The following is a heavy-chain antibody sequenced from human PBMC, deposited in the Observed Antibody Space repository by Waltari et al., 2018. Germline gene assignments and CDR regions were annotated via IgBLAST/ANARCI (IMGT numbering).Heavy chain of an antibody. V-gene: IGHV3-23*04. J-gene: IGHJ4*02. CDR3: AKDMYFGFDYGDFIDY. Sequence: EVQLVESGGGLVQPGGSLRLSCAASGFTFSSYAMSWVRQAPGKGLEWVSAISGSGGSTYYADSVKGRFTISRDNSKNTLYLQMNSLRAEDTAVYYCAKDMYFGFDYGDFIDYWGQGTLVTVSS. CDR1: GFTFSSYA. D-gene: IGHD4-17*01. CDR2: ISGSGGST.